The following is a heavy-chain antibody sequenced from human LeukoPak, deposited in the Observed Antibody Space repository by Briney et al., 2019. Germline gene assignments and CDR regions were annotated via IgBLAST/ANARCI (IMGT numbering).Heavy chain of an antibody. Sequence: PSETLSLTCTVSGGSISGYYWTWIRQPPGKVLEWIGYISYSGSTNYNPSLQSRVTMSVDSSKNQFSLQLSTVTAADTATYYCASGTYGTMFFWGQGTLVPVSS. V-gene: IGHV4-59*01. CDR2: ISYSGST. CDR3: ASGTYGTMFF. J-gene: IGHJ4*02. CDR1: GGSISGYY. D-gene: IGHD1-14*01.